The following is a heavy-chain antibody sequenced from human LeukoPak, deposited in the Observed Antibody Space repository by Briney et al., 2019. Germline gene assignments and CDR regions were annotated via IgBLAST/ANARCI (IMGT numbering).Heavy chain of an antibody. CDR2: ISSKGDTI. J-gene: IGHJ4*02. V-gene: IGHV3-11*01. D-gene: IGHD5-18*01. CDR1: GFNFNDNF. CDR3: VQGGYGWTFDF. Sequence: PGGSLRLSCTASGFNFNDNFMGWIRQAPGKGLEWISYISSKGDTIHYSDPVKGRFSIARDNPQKSLYLQMNSLRVEDTAVYYCVQGGYGWTFDFWGQGTLVTVSS.